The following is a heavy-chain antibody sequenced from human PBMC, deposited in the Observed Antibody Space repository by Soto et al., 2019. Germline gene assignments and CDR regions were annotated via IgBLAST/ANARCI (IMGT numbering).Heavy chain of an antibody. CDR3: ARANWYSEY. CDR1: GLSITNNY. V-gene: IGHV4-59*13. D-gene: IGHD1-1*01. Sequence: QVHLQESGPGLVKPSETLSLTCTVSGLSITNNYWSWIRQPPGKGLEWIGYIYYTGNTNYDPSLKSRVTMSVDTSKNQFPLNLASLTAADSAIYYCARANWYSEYWGQGTLVIVSS. CDR2: IYYTGNT. J-gene: IGHJ4*02.